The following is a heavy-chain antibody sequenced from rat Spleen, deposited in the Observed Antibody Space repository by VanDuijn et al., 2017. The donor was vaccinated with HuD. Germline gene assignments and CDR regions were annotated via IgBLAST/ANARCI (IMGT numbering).Heavy chain of an antibody. V-gene: IGHV5S23*01. CDR3: ARHYVYFGVPGWFAY. CDR1: GFTFSHYD. Sequence: EVQLVESGGGLVQPGRSLKLSCAASGFTFSHYDMAWVRQAPTKGLEWVASISTGGGNTYYRDSVKGRFTISGDNAKGTLCRQMDSLRSDDTAPYYCARHYVYFGVPGWFAYWGQGTLVTVSS. CDR2: ISTGGGNT. D-gene: IGHD1-6*01. J-gene: IGHJ3*01.